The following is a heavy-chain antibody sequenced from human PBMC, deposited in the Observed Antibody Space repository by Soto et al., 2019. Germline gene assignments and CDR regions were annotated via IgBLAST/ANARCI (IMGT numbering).Heavy chain of an antibody. CDR2: IYYSGST. J-gene: IGHJ3*02. V-gene: IGHV4-61*08. CDR3: ARRKYSGYDNDAFDI. Sequence: PSETLSLTCTVSGGSISSGDYYWSWIRQPPGKGLEWIGYIYYSGSTNYNPSLKSRVTISVDTSKNQFSLKLSSVTAADTAVYYCARRKYSGYDNDAFDIWGQGTMVTVSS. CDR1: GGSISSGDYY. D-gene: IGHD5-12*01.